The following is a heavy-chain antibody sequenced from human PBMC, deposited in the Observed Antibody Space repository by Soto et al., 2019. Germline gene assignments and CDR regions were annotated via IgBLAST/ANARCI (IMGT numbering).Heavy chain of an antibody. CDR2: INHSGST. V-gene: IGHV4-34*01. Sequence: PSETLSLTCAVYGGSFSGYYWSWIRQPPGKGLEWIGEINHSGSTNYNPSLKSRVTISVDTSKNQFSLKLSSVTAADTAVYYCARGFRSGYGETPGLNWFDPWGQGTLVTAPQ. J-gene: IGHJ5*02. D-gene: IGHD5-12*01. CDR3: ARGFRSGYGETPGLNWFDP. CDR1: GGSFSGYY.